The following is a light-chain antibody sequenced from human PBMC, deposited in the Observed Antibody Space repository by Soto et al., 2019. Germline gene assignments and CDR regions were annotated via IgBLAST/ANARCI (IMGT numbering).Light chain of an antibody. CDR2: EVS. CDR1: SSDVGSYNL. J-gene: IGLJ1*01. CDR3: CSYAGSSTPYV. Sequence: QSALTQPASVSGSPGQSITISCTGTSSDVGSYNLVSWYQQHPGKAPKLMIYEVSKRPSGVSKRFSGSKSGNTASLTISGLQAEDEADYYCCSYAGSSTPYVFGTGTKLTVL. V-gene: IGLV2-23*02.